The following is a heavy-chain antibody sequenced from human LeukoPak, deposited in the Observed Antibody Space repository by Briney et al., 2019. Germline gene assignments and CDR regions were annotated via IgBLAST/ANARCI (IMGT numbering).Heavy chain of an antibody. CDR3: ARWGEWQWLLRGWFDP. CDR2: INPSGGST. CDR1: GYTFTIYY. V-gene: IGHV1-46*01. J-gene: IGHJ5*02. Sequence: ASVTVSCTASGYTFTIYYIHWVRQAPGQGLEWRGIINPSGGSTSYAQKFQGRVTMTTDTSTSTAYMELRSLRSDDTAVYYCARWGEWQWLLRGWFDPWGQGTLVTVSS. D-gene: IGHD6-19*01.